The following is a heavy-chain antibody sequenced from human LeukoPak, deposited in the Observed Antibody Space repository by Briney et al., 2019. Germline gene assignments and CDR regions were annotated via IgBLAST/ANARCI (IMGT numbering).Heavy chain of an antibody. J-gene: IGHJ3*02. CDR3: ARHIAAAGTDAFDI. Sequence: GGSLRLSCAASGFTFDDHGMSWVRQVPGKGLEWVSGINWNGGSTGYADSVKGRFTISRDNAKNSLYLQMNSLRAEDTAVYYCARHIAAAGTDAFDIWGQGTMVTVSS. D-gene: IGHD6-13*01. CDR2: INWNGGST. V-gene: IGHV3-20*04. CDR1: GFTFDDHG.